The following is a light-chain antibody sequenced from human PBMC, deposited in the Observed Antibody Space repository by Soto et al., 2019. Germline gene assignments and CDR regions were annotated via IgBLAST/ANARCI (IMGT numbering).Light chain of an antibody. CDR1: QSVSSY. CDR2: DAS. V-gene: IGKV3-11*01. CDR3: QQRSNWTPFT. Sequence: EIVLTQSPDTLSLSPGDRATLSCRASQSVSSYLVWYQQKPGQAPTILIYDASTPATGIPARFSGSGSGTDFTRSISSLKPEDFAVYYCQQRSNWTPFTFGPGTKVDIK. J-gene: IGKJ3*01.